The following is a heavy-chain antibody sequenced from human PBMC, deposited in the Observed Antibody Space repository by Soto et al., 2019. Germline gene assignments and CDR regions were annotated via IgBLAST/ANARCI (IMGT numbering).Heavy chain of an antibody. CDR2: IYHTGNT. Sequence: QVQLQESGPGLVKPSGTLSLTCAVSGDSISSSRWWTWVRQPPGKGLEWIGEIYHTGNTNYNTSLKSRVTISVDKSKNQFSPKLNSVTAADTAIYYCGDPPSAFWGQGILVTVSS. V-gene: IGHV4-4*02. D-gene: IGHD6-19*01. J-gene: IGHJ4*02. CDR1: GDSISSSRW. CDR3: GDPPSAF.